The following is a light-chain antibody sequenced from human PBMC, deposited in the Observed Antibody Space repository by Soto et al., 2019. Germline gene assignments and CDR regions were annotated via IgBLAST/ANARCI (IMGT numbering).Light chain of an antibody. V-gene: IGLV2-14*01. CDR1: SSDVGAYNY. Sequence: QSALTQPASVSGSPGQSITISCTGTSSDVGAYNYVSWFQQHPGKAPRLIIYDVSNRPSGVSNRFSGSKSGNTASLTISGLQAEDEAYYYRSSYTTSTTGVFGGGTKLTVL. CDR3: SSYTTSTTGV. J-gene: IGLJ3*02. CDR2: DVS.